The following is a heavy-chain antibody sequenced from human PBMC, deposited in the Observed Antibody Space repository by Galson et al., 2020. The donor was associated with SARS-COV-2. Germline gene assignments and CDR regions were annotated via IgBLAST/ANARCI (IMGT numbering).Heavy chain of an antibody. J-gene: IGHJ4*02. CDR3: AGGRLLLWFVG. V-gene: IGHV4-34*01. CDR1: GGSFSGYY. CDR2: INHSEST. D-gene: IGHD3-10*01. Sequence: SETLSLTCAVYGGSFSGYYWSWIRQPPGKGLEWIGEINHSESTNYNPSLKSRVTISVATSKNQFSLKLSSVTTADTAVYYCAGGRLLLWFVGWGQGTLVTVSS.